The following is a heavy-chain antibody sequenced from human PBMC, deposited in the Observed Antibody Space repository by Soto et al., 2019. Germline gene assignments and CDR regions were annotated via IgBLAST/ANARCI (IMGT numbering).Heavy chain of an antibody. CDR3: AVYCGNGYYFDY. CDR1: GGSISSGDYY. Sequence: QVQLQESGPGLVKPSQTLSLTSTVSGGSISSGDYYWSWIRQHPGKGLEWIAYIYYSGSTYYNPSLKSQVTIPVGTSKNQLSLKLNSVTAADTAVYYCAVYCGNGYYFDYWGQGTMVTVSS. J-gene: IGHJ4*02. V-gene: IGHV4-31*01. D-gene: IGHD2-15*01. CDR2: IYYSGST.